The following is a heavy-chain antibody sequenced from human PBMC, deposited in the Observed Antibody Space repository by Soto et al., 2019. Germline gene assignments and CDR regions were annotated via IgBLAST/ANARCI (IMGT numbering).Heavy chain of an antibody. Sequence: QVQLVESGGGVVQPGKSLRLSCAASGFTFRNYAMHWVRQVRQAPGQGLEWVAVISYDGSNQFYADSVKGRFTISRDDSKNTLHLQMNSLRADDTAVYYCARDDYASTGRNSGFDYWGQGTLVTVSS. D-gene: IGHD3-22*01. J-gene: IGHJ4*02. CDR2: ISYDGSNQ. V-gene: IGHV3-30-3*01. CDR3: ARDDYASTGRNSGFDY. CDR1: GFTFRNYA.